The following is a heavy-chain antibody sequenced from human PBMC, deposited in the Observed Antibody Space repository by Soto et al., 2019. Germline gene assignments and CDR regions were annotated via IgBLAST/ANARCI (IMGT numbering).Heavy chain of an antibody. V-gene: IGHV4-34*01. CDR1: GGSFSGYY. Sequence: PSETLSLTCAVYGGSFSGYYWSWIRQPPGKGLEWIGEIYYSGSTYYNPSLKSRVTISVDTSKNQFSLKLSSVTAADTAVYYCARLAIFGVVIDYYGMDVWGQGTTVTVSS. CDR3: ARLAIFGVVIDYYGMDV. D-gene: IGHD3-3*01. CDR2: IYYSGST. J-gene: IGHJ6*02.